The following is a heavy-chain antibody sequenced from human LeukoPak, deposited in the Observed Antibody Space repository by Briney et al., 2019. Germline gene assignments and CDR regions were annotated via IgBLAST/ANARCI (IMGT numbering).Heavy chain of an antibody. J-gene: IGHJ4*02. CDR2: IYWNDDK. V-gene: IGHV2-5*01. Sequence: SGPTLVKPTQTLTLTCTFSGFSLSTSGVGVGWIRQPPGKALEWLALIYWNDDKRYSPSLKSRLTITKDTSKNQVVLTMTNMDPVDTATYYCAQSTHYYDSSGYYYFPFADYWGQGTLVTVSS. CDR1: GFSLSTSGVG. D-gene: IGHD3-22*01. CDR3: AQSTHYYDSSGYYYFPFADY.